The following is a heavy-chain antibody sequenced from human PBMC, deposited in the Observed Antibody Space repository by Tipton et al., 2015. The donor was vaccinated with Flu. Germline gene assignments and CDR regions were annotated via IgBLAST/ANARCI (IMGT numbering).Heavy chain of an antibody. Sequence: LRLSCTVSGGSISSYYWSWIRQPAGKGLEWIGRIYTSGSTNYNPSLKSRVTMPVDTSKNQFSLKLSSVTAADTAVYYCARAPPEFAFDIWGQGTIVTVSS. D-gene: IGHD3-10*01. V-gene: IGHV4-4*07. CDR2: IYTSGST. CDR1: GGSISSYY. J-gene: IGHJ3*02. CDR3: ARAPPEFAFDI.